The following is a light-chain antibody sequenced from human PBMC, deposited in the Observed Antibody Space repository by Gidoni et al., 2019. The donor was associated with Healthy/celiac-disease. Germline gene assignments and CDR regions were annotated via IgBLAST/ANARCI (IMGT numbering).Light chain of an antibody. CDR1: SSDVGGYNY. CDR2: DVS. Sequence: SALTQPPAVSGSPGQSLTISCTGTSSDVGGYNYVSWYQQHPGKAPKLMIYDVSNRPSGVSNRFSGSKSGNTASLTISGLQAEDEADYYCSSYTSSSTLVVFGGGTKLTVL. J-gene: IGLJ2*01. V-gene: IGLV2-14*01. CDR3: SSYTSSSTLVV.